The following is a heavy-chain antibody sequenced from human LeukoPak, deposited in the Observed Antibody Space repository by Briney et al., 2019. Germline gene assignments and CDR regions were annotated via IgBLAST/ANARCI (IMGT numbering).Heavy chain of an antibody. J-gene: IGHJ4*02. V-gene: IGHV3-48*04. CDR1: GFTFSSYS. D-gene: IGHD3-10*01. Sequence: GGSLRLSCAASGFTFSSYSMNWVRQAPGKGLEWVSYISSSSSTIYYADSVKGRFTISRDNAKNSLYLQMNSLRAEDTAVYYCARGGYGSGTANFDYWGQGTLVTVSS. CDR2: ISSSSSTI. CDR3: ARGGYGSGTANFDY.